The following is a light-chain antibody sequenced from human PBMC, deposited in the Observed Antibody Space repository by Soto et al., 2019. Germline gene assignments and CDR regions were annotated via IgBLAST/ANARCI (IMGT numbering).Light chain of an antibody. Sequence: ETVLTQSPGTLSLSPGERATLSCRASQSISSNYLAWYQQTPGQAPNLLIYGASIRATGIADRFSGSGSGTDFTLIISSLQPDDVALYYCQQYCSSPWTFGQGTKVDIK. J-gene: IGKJ1*01. V-gene: IGKV3-20*01. CDR1: QSISSNY. CDR3: QQYCSSPWT. CDR2: GAS.